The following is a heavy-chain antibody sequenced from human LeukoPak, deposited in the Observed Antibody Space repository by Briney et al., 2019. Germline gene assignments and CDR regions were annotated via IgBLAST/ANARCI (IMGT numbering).Heavy chain of an antibody. CDR1: GGSISSYY. V-gene: IGHV4-34*01. D-gene: IGHD5-18*01. J-gene: IGHJ4*02. CDR3: KAMGLSFDY. Sequence: PSETLSLTCTVSGGSISSYYWSWIRQPPGKGLEWIGEINHSGSTNYNPSLKSRVTISVDTSKNQFSLKLSSVTAADTAVYYCKAMGLSFDYWGQGTLVTVSS. CDR2: INHSGST.